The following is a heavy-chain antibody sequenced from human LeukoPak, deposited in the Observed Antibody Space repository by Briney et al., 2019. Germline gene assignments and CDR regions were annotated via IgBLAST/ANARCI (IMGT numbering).Heavy chain of an antibody. J-gene: IGHJ5*02. Sequence: SQTLSLTCTVSGGSISSGSYYWSWIRQPAGKGVEWIGRIYTSGSTNYNPSLKSRVTISVDTSKNQFSLKLSSVTAADTAVYYCAREFDPWGQGTLVTVSS. CDR3: AREFDP. CDR2: IYTSGST. V-gene: IGHV4-61*02. CDR1: GGSISSGSYY.